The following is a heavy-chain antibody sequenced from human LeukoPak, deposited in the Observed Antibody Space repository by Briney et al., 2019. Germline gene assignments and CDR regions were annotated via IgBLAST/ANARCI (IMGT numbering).Heavy chain of an antibody. J-gene: IGHJ4*02. D-gene: IGHD1-26*01. CDR1: GYTFTGYY. CDR2: INPNSGGT. Sequence: ASVKVSCKASGYTFTGYYMHWVRQTPGQGLEWMGWINPNSGGTNYAQKFQGRVTMTEDTSTDTAYMELSSLRSEDTAVYYCATGHSGSYLIDYWGQGTLVTVSS. CDR3: ATGHSGSYLIDY. V-gene: IGHV1-2*02.